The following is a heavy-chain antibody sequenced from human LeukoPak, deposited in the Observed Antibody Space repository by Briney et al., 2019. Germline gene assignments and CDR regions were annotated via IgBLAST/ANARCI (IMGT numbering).Heavy chain of an antibody. V-gene: IGHV4-59*01. CDR3: ARADRRITIFWGAFDI. J-gene: IGHJ3*02. D-gene: IGHD3-9*01. CDR1: GGSISSYY. CDR2: IYYSGST. Sequence: SETLSLTCTVSGGSISSYYWSWIRQPPGKGLEWIGYIYYSGSTNYNPSLKSRVTISVDTSKNQFSLKLSSVTAADTAVYYCARADRRITIFWGAFDIWGQGTMVTVSS.